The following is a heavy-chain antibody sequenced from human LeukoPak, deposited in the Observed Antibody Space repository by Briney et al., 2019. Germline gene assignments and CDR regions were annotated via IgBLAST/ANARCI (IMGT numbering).Heavy chain of an antibody. CDR1: GGSFNNYA. CDR2: IIPIFGTT. J-gene: IGHJ4*02. CDR3: ATEKQSGSYLRYIDS. D-gene: IGHD1-26*01. V-gene: IGHV1-69*13. Sequence: SVKVSCKASGGSFNNYAINWARQAPGQGLQWMGGIIPIFGTTNYAQKFQGRVTITADEFTRTAYMELTSLRSEDTAVYYCATEKQSGSYLRYIDSWGQGTLVTVSS.